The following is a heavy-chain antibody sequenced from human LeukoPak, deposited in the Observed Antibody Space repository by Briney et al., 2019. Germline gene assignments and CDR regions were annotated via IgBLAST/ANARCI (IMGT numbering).Heavy chain of an antibody. D-gene: IGHD6-13*01. J-gene: IGHJ4*02. Sequence: SETLSLTCTVSGGSISSYYWSRIRQPPGKGLEGIGYIYYSGSTNYNPSLKSRVTISVDTSKNQFSLKLSSVTAADTAVYYCARRPYSSSWYAFDYWGQGTLVTVSS. CDR1: GGSISSYY. CDR3: ARRPYSSSWYAFDY. CDR2: IYYSGST. V-gene: IGHV4-59*08.